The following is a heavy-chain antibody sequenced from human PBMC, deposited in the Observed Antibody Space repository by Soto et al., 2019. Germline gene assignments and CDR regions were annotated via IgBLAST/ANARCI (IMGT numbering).Heavy chain of an antibody. CDR3: AACGGGYIYVLARH. CDR1: GFTFSRSA. Sequence: QMQLVQSGHEVKKPGTSVKVSCKTSGFTFSRSAVHLMRQARGNRLQWLGWIEVGSANANYAQLFQERVTISRDMSNSTSYRELCSTSPEDSSVYYWAACGGGYIYVLARHWGSGTLVTFSS. CDR2: IEVGSANA. J-gene: IGHJ4*02. V-gene: IGHV1-58*01. D-gene: IGHD1-26*01.